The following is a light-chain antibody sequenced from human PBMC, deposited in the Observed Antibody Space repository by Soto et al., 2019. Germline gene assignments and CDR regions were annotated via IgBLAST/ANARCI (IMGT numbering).Light chain of an antibody. J-gene: IGKJ1*01. CDR1: QSVSSD. Sequence: EIVMTQSPATLSVSPGERATLSCRASQSVSSDLAWYQQKPGQAPRLLIYGASTRATDIPATFSGSGSGTEFTLTISSLQSEDSAVYYCHQYSNWPPWTFGPGTKVDIK. CDR3: HQYSNWPPWT. CDR2: GAS. V-gene: IGKV3-15*01.